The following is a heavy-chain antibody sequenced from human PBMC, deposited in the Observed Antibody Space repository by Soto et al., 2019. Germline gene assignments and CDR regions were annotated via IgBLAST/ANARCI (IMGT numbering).Heavy chain of an antibody. V-gene: IGHV3-53*04. CDR1: GFTVSSNY. D-gene: IGHD3-22*01. CDR3: AKVEDYYDSSGCYQY. CDR2: IYSGGST. J-gene: IGHJ4*02. Sequence: GGSLRLSCAASGFTVSSNYMSWVRQAPGKGLEWVSVIYSGGSTYYADSVKGRFTITRHNSKNRQYLQMHSLRAEDMSVYYCAKVEDYYDSSGCYQYWGQGTLVTISS.